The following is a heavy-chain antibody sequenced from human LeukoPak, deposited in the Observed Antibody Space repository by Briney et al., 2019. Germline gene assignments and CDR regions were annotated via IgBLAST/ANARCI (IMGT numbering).Heavy chain of an antibody. V-gene: IGHV4-4*07. D-gene: IGHD3-10*01. J-gene: IGHJ6*03. Sequence: PSETLSLTCTVSGGSISSYYWSWIRQPAGKGLEWIGRIYTSGSTNYNPSLKSRVTMSVDTSKNQFSLKLSSVTAADTAVYYCARAPMARGVTIYYYYMDVWGKGTTVTVSS. CDR1: GGSISSYY. CDR3: ARAPMARGVTIYYYYMDV. CDR2: IYTSGST.